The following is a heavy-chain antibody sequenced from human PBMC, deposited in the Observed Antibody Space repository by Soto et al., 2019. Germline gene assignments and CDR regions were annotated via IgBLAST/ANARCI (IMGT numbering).Heavy chain of an antibody. J-gene: IGHJ6*02. D-gene: IGHD3-10*01. Sequence: QVQLVQSGAEVKKPGSSVKVSCKASGGTFSSYAISWVRQAPGQGLEWMGGIIPIFGTANYAQKFQGRVKITSDESTSTAYMELSSLRSEDTAVYYCASNPGEGRYYYYYYGMDVWGQGTTVTVSS. CDR3: ASNPGEGRYYYYYYGMDV. CDR1: GGTFSSYA. V-gene: IGHV1-69*01. CDR2: IIPIFGTA.